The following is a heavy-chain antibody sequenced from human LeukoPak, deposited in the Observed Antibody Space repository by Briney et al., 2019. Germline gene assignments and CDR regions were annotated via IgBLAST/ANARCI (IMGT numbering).Heavy chain of an antibody. V-gene: IGHV4-38-2*01. CDR1: GYSISSGYY. CDR3: ARALYSSSWYFDY. Sequence: SETLSLTCAVSGYSISSGYYWGWIRQPPGKGLEWIGIIYHSGSTYYNPSLKSRVIISVDTSKNQFSLRLSSVTAADTAIYYCARALYSSSWYFDYWGQGTLVTVSS. CDR2: IYHSGST. J-gene: IGHJ4*02. D-gene: IGHD6-13*01.